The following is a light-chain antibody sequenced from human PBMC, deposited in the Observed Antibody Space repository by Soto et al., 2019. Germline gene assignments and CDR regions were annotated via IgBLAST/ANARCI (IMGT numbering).Light chain of an antibody. Sequence: DIQMTQSPSSLSASVGDRVTITCRASQSISSYLNWYQQKPGKAPKLLIYAASSLQSGVPSRFSGSGSGTDFTLTISSLQPEDFPTYYCQQSYSTPLTFGGRTKVEIK. J-gene: IGKJ4*01. CDR3: QQSYSTPLT. CDR2: AAS. V-gene: IGKV1-39*01. CDR1: QSISSY.